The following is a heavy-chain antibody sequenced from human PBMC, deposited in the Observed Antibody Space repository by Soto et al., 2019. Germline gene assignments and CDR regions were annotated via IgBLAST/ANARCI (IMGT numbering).Heavy chain of an antibody. Sequence: ASVKVSCKASGYTFTSYYMHCVRQSPGQGLEWMGIINPSGGSTSYAQKFQGRVTMTRDTSTSTVYMELSSLRSEDTAVYYCARVPTGGGYDVWGQGTMVTVSS. CDR2: INPSGGST. CDR3: ARVPTGGGYDV. J-gene: IGHJ3*01. D-gene: IGHD3-22*01. V-gene: IGHV1-46*03. CDR1: GYTFTSYY.